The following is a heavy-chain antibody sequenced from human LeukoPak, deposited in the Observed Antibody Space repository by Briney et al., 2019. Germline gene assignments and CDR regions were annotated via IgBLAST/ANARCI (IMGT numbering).Heavy chain of an antibody. D-gene: IGHD2-8*02. J-gene: IGHJ4*02. V-gene: IGHV1-2*02. Sequence: ASVKVSCKASGYTFTDYYIHWVRQAPGQGLEWMGWINPYSGGTNYAQKFQGRVTMTRDTSISTAYLDLSSLRSDDAAVYYCARDWYYFDYWGQGTLVTVSS. CDR3: ARDWYYFDY. CDR2: INPYSGGT. CDR1: GYTFTDYY.